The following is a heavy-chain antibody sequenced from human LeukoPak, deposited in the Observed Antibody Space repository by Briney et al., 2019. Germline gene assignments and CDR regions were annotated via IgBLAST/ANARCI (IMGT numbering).Heavy chain of an antibody. CDR3: ARHRSGWLQSSFDY. V-gene: IGHV4-34*01. CDR2: INQSGST. J-gene: IGHJ4*02. CDR1: GGSFSGYY. Sequence: SETLSLTCAVYGGSFSGYYWSWIRQPPGKGLEWIGEINQSGSTNYKSSLKSRVTISVDTSKNQFSLKLSSVTAADTAVYYCARHRSGWLQSSFDYWGQGTLVTVSS. D-gene: IGHD5-24*01.